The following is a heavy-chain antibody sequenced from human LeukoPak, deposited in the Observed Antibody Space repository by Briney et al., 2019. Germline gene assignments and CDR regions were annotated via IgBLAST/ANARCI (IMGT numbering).Heavy chain of an antibody. CDR3: VLVTTGS. D-gene: IGHD4-17*01. Sequence: GGSLRLSCAVSGFTFSTYWMHWVRQAPGKGLVWVSRINSDGSIIHYADSVKGRFTISRDNARNTLYLHMNSLRAEDTAVYYCVLVTTGSWGQGTMVTVS. V-gene: IGHV3-74*01. CDR2: INSDGSII. CDR1: GFTFSTYW. J-gene: IGHJ3*01.